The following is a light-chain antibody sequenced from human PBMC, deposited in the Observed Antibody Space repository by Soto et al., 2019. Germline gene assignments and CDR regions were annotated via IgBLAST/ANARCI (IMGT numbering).Light chain of an antibody. CDR3: QQYNSYSPS. CDR1: QSISSW. J-gene: IGKJ1*01. Sequence: IQMTQSPSTLSATVGDRVTITCRASQSISSWLAWYQQKPGRATKLLIYKASTLESGVPSRFSGSGSGTEFTLTIVSLQPDDFATYYCQQYNSYSPSFGRGTKVDIK. V-gene: IGKV1-5*03. CDR2: KAS.